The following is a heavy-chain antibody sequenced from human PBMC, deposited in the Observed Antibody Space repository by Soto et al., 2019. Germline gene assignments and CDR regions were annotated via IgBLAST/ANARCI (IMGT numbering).Heavy chain of an antibody. Sequence: EVQLVESGGGLVQPGGSLRLSCVASGFTFSSNRMNWVRQAPGKVLEWVSFISSSSSSTYYADSVKGRFTISRDNAKNSLYLQMNSLRDEDTAVYYCASQPLERGSWGWFDPWGQGTLVTVSS. D-gene: IGHD1-1*01. J-gene: IGHJ5*02. CDR1: GFTFSSNR. V-gene: IGHV3-48*02. CDR2: ISSSSSST. CDR3: ASQPLERGSWGWFDP.